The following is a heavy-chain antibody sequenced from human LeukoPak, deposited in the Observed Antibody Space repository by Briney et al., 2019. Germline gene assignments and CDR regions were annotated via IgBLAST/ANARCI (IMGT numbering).Heavy chain of an antibody. CDR2: IYPGDSDT. J-gene: IGHJ4*02. CDR3: ARRSSIATPLFDY. CDR1: GYSFTSYW. Sequence: GESLKIYCKGSGYSFTSYWVGWVRQMPGKGLEWMGIIYPGDSDTRYSPSFQGQVTFSADKSISTAYLQWSSLKASDTAMYYCARRSSIATPLFDYWGQGTLVTVSS. D-gene: IGHD6-6*01. V-gene: IGHV5-51*01.